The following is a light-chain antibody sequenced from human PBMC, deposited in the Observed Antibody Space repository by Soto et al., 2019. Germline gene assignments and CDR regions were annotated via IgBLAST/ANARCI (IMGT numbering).Light chain of an antibody. CDR1: QDIRNE. J-gene: IGKJ1*01. V-gene: IGKV1-17*01. Sequence: DIQMTQSPSSVSASVGDRVTITCRASQDIRNELGWFQQKPGKAPKRLIYIASSLQSGVPSRFSGSGSGTEFTLTISSLQPEDYATYYCLQHNDYPPTFGQGTKVEI. CDR2: IAS. CDR3: LQHNDYPPT.